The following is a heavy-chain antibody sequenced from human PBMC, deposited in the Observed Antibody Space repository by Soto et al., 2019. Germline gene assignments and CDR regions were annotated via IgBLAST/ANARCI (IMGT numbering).Heavy chain of an antibody. V-gene: IGHV1-69*01. Sequence: QVQLVQSGAEVKKPGSSVKVSCKASGGTFSSYAISWVRQAPGQGLEWMGGIIPIFGTANYAQKFQGRVTITADESTSTAYMDLSSLRSEDTAVYYCASPGDSGSYYSNFDYWGQGTLVTVSS. CDR3: ASPGDSGSYYSNFDY. J-gene: IGHJ4*02. CDR2: IIPIFGTA. D-gene: IGHD1-26*01. CDR1: GGTFSSYA.